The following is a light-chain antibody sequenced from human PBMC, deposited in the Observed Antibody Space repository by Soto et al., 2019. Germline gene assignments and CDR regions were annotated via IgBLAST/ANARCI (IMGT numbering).Light chain of an antibody. J-gene: IGKJ4*01. V-gene: IGKV3-15*01. Sequence: EIVMTQSPATLSVSPGERVTLSCRASQSISSNLAWYQHKLGQAPRLFIFRASSRATGIPARFSGSGSGTEFNMTISSLQSEDFAVYYCQQYNNWPRATFGGGTKVEIK. CDR3: QQYNNWPRAT. CDR2: RAS. CDR1: QSISSN.